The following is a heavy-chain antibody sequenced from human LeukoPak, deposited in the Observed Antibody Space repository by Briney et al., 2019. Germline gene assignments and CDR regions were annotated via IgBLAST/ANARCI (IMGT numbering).Heavy chain of an antibody. V-gene: IGHV4-59*08. J-gene: IGHJ5*02. D-gene: IGHD2-15*01. CDR1: GGSISSYY. CDR3: ARHRCSGGSCYPMNWFDP. CDR2: MYFDGSN. Sequence: SETLSLTCTVSGGSISSYYWSWIRQPPGKGLEWIGYMYFDGSNKYNPSLKSRVTLSGDTSKKQFSLRLSSVTAADTAVYYCARHRCSGGSCYPMNWFDPWGQGTLVTVSS.